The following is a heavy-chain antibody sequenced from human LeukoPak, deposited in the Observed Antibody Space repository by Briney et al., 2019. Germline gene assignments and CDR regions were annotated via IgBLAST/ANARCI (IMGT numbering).Heavy chain of an antibody. Sequence: GASVKVSCKASGYTFTGCYMHWVRQAPGRGLEWMGWINPNSGDTKYAQKFQGRVTMTRDTSISTAYMEVSRLTSDDTAIYYCARAGCGSGSHCADYYYGLDAWGQGTTVTVSS. CDR1: GYTFTGCY. V-gene: IGHV1-2*02. CDR2: INPNSGDT. J-gene: IGHJ6*02. CDR3: ARAGCGSGSHCADYYYGLDA. D-gene: IGHD3-10*01.